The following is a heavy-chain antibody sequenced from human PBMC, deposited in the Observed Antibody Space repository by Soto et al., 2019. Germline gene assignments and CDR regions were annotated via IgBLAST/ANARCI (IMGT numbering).Heavy chain of an antibody. CDR1: GYTFTSYA. Sequence: QVQLVQSGAEVKKPGASVKVSCKASGYTFTSYAISWVRQAPGQGLEWMGWINVYNGNTKYAQKLQGRVTMTTDTSTSRAYMELRSLRSDDTAVYYCAIDLGAGWVDYWGQGTLVIVSS. CDR2: INVYNGNT. J-gene: IGHJ4*02. CDR3: AIDLGAGWVDY. D-gene: IGHD6-19*01. V-gene: IGHV1-18*01.